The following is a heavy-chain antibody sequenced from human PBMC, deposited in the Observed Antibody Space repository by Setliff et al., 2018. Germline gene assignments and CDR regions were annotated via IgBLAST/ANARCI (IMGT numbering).Heavy chain of an antibody. CDR2: IIGSGIST. CDR1: GFSFSSYA. D-gene: IGHD3-3*01. V-gene: IGHV3-23*01. J-gene: IGHJ4*01. Sequence: GGSLRLSCAASGFSFSSYAMSWVRQAPGQGLEWVSSIIGSGISTYYADSVQGRFTISRDNHKNTLYLQMNSLRVEDTAIYYCAKSPHDFWSGRVFLDYWGQGILVTVSS. CDR3: AKSPHDFWSGRVFLDY.